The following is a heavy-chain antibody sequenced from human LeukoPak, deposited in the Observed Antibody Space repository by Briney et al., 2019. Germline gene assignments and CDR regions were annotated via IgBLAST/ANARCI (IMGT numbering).Heavy chain of an antibody. CDR1: GFTFGSYW. V-gene: IGHV3-7*01. CDR2: IKQDGSEK. Sequence: PGGSLRLSCAASGFTFGSYWMSWVRQAPGKGLEWVANIKQDGSEKYYVDSVKGRFTISRDNAKNSLYLQMNSLRAEDTAVYYCARDQRGWELLSRLRQFYWYFDLWGRGTLVTVSS. CDR3: ARDQRGWELLSRLRQFYWYFDL. D-gene: IGHD1-26*01. J-gene: IGHJ2*01.